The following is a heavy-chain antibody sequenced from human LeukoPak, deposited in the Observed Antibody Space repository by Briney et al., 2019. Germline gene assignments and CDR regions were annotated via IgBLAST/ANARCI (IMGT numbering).Heavy chain of an antibody. V-gene: IGHV3-73*01. CDR3: TSTGTYYDFWSGLTYNWFAP. CDR2: IRSKANSYAT. Sequence: PGGPLRLSCAASGFTFSGSAMHWVRQASGKGLEWVGRIRSKANSYATAYAASVKGRFTSSRDDSKNTAYLQMNSLKTEDTAVYYCTSTGTYYDFWSGLTYNWFAPWGQGTLVTVSS. CDR1: GFTFSGSA. J-gene: IGHJ5*02. D-gene: IGHD3-3*01.